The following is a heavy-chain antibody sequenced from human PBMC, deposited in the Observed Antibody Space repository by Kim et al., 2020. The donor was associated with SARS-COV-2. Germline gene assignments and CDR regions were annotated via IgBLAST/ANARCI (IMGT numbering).Heavy chain of an antibody. J-gene: IGHJ4*02. CDR3: AKRRFGSSPLIDY. D-gene: IGHD6-13*01. Sequence: YADSVKGRFTISRDNSKNTLYLQMNSLRAEDTAVYYCAKRRFGSSPLIDYWGQGTLVTVSS. V-gene: IGHV3-23*01.